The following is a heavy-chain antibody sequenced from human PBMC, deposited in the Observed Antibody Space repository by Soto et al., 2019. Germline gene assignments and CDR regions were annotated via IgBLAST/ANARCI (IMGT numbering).Heavy chain of an antibody. CDR3: AKDEAPDCDFWSGYYTPVWGLDY. CDR2: ISGSGGST. Sequence: GGSLRLSCAASGFTFSSYAMSWVRQAPGKGLEWVSAISGSGGSTYYADSMKGRFTISRDNSKNTLYLQMNSLRAEDTAVYYCAKDEAPDCDFWSGYYTPVWGLDYWGQGTLVTVSS. CDR1: GFTFSSYA. D-gene: IGHD3-3*01. J-gene: IGHJ4*02. V-gene: IGHV3-23*01.